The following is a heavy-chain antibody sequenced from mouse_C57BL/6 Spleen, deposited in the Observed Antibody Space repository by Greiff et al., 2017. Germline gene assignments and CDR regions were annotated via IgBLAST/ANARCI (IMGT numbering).Heavy chain of an antibody. J-gene: IGHJ2*01. Sequence: VKLMQPGAELVKPGASVKLSCKASGYTFTSYWMHWVKQRPGQGLEWIGMIHPNSGSTNYNEKFKSKATLTVDKSSSTAYMQLSSLTSEDSAVYSCARSGYGSSNGFDYGGQGTTLTVSS. CDR2: IHPNSGST. D-gene: IGHD1-1*01. CDR1: GYTFTSYW. V-gene: IGHV1-64*01. CDR3: ARSGYGSSNGFDY.